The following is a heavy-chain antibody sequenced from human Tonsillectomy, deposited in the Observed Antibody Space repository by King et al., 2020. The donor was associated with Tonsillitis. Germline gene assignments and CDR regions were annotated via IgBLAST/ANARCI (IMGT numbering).Heavy chain of an antibody. CDR2: IIYDGSNE. J-gene: IGHJ4*02. D-gene: IGHD3-10*01. Sequence: VQLVESGGGVVQPGGSLRLSCAASGFTFNWFGMHWVRQAPGKGLEWVAFIIYDGSNEYYADSVKGRFTISRDNSKNMLYLQMNSLRGDDTAIYYCAKDGPYYYGSWTSAGDHWGQGTLVTVSS. CDR3: AKDGPYYYGSWTSAGDH. CDR1: GFTFNWFG. V-gene: IGHV3-30*02.